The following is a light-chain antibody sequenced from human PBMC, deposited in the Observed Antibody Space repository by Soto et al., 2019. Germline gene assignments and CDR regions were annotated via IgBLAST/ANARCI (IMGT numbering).Light chain of an antibody. V-gene: IGKV1-5*03. CDR2: QAS. CDR3: QQYNSYSPDT. CDR1: QSISNS. Sequence: DIQMTQSPSTLSASVGDRVTITCRASQSISNSLAWYQQKPGKAPKLLIYQASTLASGVPSRFSGSGSGTEFTLTISSMQPDDVAAYYCQQYNSYSPDTFGQGTNLEI. J-gene: IGKJ2*01.